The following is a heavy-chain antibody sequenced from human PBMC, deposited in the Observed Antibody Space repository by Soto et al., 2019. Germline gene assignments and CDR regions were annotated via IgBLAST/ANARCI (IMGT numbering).Heavy chain of an antibody. CDR2: ISFNGRKK. J-gene: IGHJ2*01. Sequence: QEQLVESGGGVVRPGKSLRLSCEASGFNFTYNAMHWVRQAPGKGLEWVAVISFNGRKKFYARSVKGRFTISIDNSKNTLYLQINNLRPGDTAVYYCARDWQRRDDILTPSWNFNLWGQGTLVTAS. CDR3: ARDWQRRDDILTPSWNFNL. V-gene: IGHV3-30*04. CDR1: GFNFTYNA. D-gene: IGHD3-9*01.